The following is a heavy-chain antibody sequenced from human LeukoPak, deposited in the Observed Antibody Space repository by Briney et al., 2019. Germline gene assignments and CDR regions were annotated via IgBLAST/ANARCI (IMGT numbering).Heavy chain of an antibody. CDR1: GYTFTDYY. V-gene: IGHV1-2*02. CDR3: VRDLTGGSGD. D-gene: IGHD6-19*01. CDR2: INPKSGDT. Sequence: AASVKVSCKASGYTFTDYYMHWVRQAPGQTFEWLAWINPKSGDTRYTQKFQGRVTVTTDTSITSVYMELSGLQSDDTAVYYCVRDLTGGSGDWGQGTLVTVSS. J-gene: IGHJ4*02.